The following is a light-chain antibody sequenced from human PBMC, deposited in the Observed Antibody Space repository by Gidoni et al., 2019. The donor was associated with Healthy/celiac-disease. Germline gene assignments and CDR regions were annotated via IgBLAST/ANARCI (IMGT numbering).Light chain of an antibody. J-gene: IGLJ2*01. Sequence: QSALTQPRSVSESPGQSATISCTGTSSDVGGYNYVSWYQHHPGKAPKLMIYDVSKRPSGVPDRFSGSKSGNTASLTISGLQAEDEADYYCCSYAGSYTFGVFGGGTKLTVL. CDR3: CSYAGSYTFGV. CDR2: DVS. V-gene: IGLV2-11*01. CDR1: SSDVGGYNY.